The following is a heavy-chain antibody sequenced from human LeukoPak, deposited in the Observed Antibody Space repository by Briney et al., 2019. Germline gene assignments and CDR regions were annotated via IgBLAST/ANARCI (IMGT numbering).Heavy chain of an antibody. Sequence: GRSLRLSCAASGFTFSSYGMHWVRQAPGKGLEWVAVIWYDGSNKYHADSVKGRFTISRDNSKNTLYLQMNSLRAEDTAVYYCARADVDTAMVDYWGQGTLVTVSS. CDR2: IWYDGSNK. V-gene: IGHV3-33*01. D-gene: IGHD5-18*01. CDR3: ARADVDTAMVDY. J-gene: IGHJ4*02. CDR1: GFTFSSYG.